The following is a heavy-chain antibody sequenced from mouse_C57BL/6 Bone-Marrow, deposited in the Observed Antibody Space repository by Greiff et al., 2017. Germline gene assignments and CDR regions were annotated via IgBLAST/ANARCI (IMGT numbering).Heavy chain of an antibody. CDR1: GYTFTSYG. V-gene: IGHV1-81*01. CDR3: ARPYGSSYNY. CDR2: IYPRSGNT. D-gene: IGHD1-1*01. Sequence: QVQLKQSGAELARPGASVKLSCKASGYTFTSYGISWVKQRTGQGLEWIGEIYPRSGNTYYNEKFKGKATLTADKSSSTAYMELRSLTSEDSAVYFCARPYGSSYNYWGQGTTPTVSS. J-gene: IGHJ2*01.